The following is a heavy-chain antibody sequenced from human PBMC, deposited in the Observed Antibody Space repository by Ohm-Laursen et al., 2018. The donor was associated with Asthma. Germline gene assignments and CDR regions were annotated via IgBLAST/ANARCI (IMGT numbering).Heavy chain of an antibody. CDR1: GFTFSNYG. Sequence: SLRLSCAASGFTFSNYGMHWVRQAPGKGLEWVAVIWYDGSNKYYADSVKGRFTVSRDNSKSTLYLQMNSLRAEDTAVYFCARPYYSDRSGYYGYWGQGTLVTVSS. CDR2: IWYDGSNK. CDR3: ARPYYSDRSGYYGY. D-gene: IGHD3-22*01. J-gene: IGHJ4*02. V-gene: IGHV3-33*01.